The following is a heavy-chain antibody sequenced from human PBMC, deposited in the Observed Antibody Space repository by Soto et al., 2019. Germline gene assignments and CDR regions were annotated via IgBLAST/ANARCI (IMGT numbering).Heavy chain of an antibody. CDR2: INPSGGST. CDR1: GYTFTSYY. D-gene: IGHD5-12*01. V-gene: IGHV1-46*01. Sequence: QVQLVQSGAEVKKPGASVKVSCKASGYTFTSYYMHWVRQAPGQGLEWMGIINPSGGSTTYAQKFQGRVTMTRETSTSTVYMELSSLRSEDTAVYYCARGDIVAIFGMDVWGQGTTVTVSS. J-gene: IGHJ6*02. CDR3: ARGDIVAIFGMDV.